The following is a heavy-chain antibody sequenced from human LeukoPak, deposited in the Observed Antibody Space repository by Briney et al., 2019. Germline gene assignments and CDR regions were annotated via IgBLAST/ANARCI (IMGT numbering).Heavy chain of an antibody. CDR3: ATVPVKDWLLNYFDY. D-gene: IGHD3-9*01. Sequence: GASVKVSCKVSGYTLTELSMHWVRQAPGKGLEWMGGFDPEDGGTIYAQKFQGRVTMTEDTSTDTAYMELSSLRSEDTAVYYCATVPVKDWLLNYFDYWGQGTLVTVSS. CDR1: GYTLTELS. V-gene: IGHV1-24*01. J-gene: IGHJ4*02. CDR2: FDPEDGGT.